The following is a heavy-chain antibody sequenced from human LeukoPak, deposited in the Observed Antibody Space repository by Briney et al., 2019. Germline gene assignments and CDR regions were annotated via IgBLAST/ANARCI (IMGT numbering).Heavy chain of an antibody. Sequence: PSETLSLTCTVSGGSISSYYWSWIRQPPGKGLEWIGYIYYSGSTNYNPSLKSRVTISVDTSKNQFSLKLSSVTAADTAVYYCARHSAMIDAEWGQGTLVTVSS. CDR2: IYYSGST. CDR3: ARHSAMIDAE. CDR1: GGSISSYY. V-gene: IGHV4-59*08. D-gene: IGHD3-22*01. J-gene: IGHJ4*02.